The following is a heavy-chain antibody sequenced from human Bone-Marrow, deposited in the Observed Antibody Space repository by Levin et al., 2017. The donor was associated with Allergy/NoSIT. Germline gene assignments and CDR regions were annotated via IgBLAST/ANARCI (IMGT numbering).Heavy chain of an antibody. Sequence: GGSLRLSCAASGFTFRSHWMHWVRHTPGKGLMWVSRIDADGTGATYADSVKGRFTISRDNAKNMLYLQVKNVRADDSATYYCARGLDFVFWGRGTRVTVSS. V-gene: IGHV3-74*01. J-gene: IGHJ4*02. CDR2: IDADGTGA. CDR1: GFTFRSHW. CDR3: ARGLDFVF.